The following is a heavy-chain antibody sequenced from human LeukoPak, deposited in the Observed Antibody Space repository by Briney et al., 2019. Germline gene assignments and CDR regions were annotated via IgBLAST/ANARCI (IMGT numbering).Heavy chain of an antibody. CDR1: GYTLTSYY. D-gene: IGHD3-22*01. V-gene: IGHV1-46*01. Sequence: ASVKVSCKASGYTLTSYYLHWVRQAPGQGLEWMAIINPSGGSTSHAQKFQGRVTITRDMSTSTAYMELSSLRSEDTAVYYCAAVSYYDSSVCCGDHDAFDIWGQGTMVTVSS. CDR2: INPSGGST. J-gene: IGHJ3*02. CDR3: AAVSYYDSSVCCGDHDAFDI.